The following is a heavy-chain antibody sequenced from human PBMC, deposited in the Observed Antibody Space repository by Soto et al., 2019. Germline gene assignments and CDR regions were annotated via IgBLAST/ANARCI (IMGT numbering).Heavy chain of an antibody. CDR1: GYTFTSYG. CDR2: ISAYNGNT. J-gene: IGHJ4*02. Sequence: SVKVSCKASGYTFTSYGISWVRQAPGQGLEWMGWISAYNGNTNYAQKLQGRVTMTTDTSTSTAYMELRSLRSDDTAVYYCARDNYYDSSGYYYSWGQGTLVTVSS. V-gene: IGHV1-18*01. CDR3: ARDNYYDSSGYYYS. D-gene: IGHD3-22*01.